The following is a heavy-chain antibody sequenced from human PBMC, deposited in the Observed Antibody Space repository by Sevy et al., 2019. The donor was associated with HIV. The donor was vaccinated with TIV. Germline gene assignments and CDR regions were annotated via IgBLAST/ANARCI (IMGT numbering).Heavy chain of an antibody. CDR1: GYTFTSYD. J-gene: IGHJ6*02. CDR3: ARGRITIFGVAYQGYYYGMDV. CDR2: MNPNSGNT. D-gene: IGHD3-3*01. Sequence: ASVKVSCKASGYTFTSYDINWVRQATGQGLEWMGWMNPNSGNTGYAQKFQGRDTMTRNTSISTAYMELSSLRSEDRAVYYCARGRITIFGVAYQGYYYGMDVWGQGTTVTVSS. V-gene: IGHV1-8*01.